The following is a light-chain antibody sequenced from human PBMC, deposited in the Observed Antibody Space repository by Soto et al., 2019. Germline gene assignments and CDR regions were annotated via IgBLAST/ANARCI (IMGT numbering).Light chain of an antibody. CDR2: EDK. CDR3: QSYDNSLSVYV. J-gene: IGLJ1*01. Sequence: NFMLTQPHSVSESPGKTVTISCTRSSGSIATNYVQWYQQRPGSAPTTVIYEDKLRPSGVPDRFSGSIDSSSNSASLTISGLKTEDEADYYCQSYDNSLSVYVFGTGTKLTVL. CDR1: SGSIATNY. V-gene: IGLV6-57*04.